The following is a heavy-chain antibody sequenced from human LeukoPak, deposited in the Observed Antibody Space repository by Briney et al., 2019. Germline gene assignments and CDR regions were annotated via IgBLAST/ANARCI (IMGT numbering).Heavy chain of an antibody. J-gene: IGHJ6*02. CDR1: GFTFSSYG. CDR2: IRYDGSNK. Sequence: QPGGSLRLSCAASGFTFSSYGMHWVRQAPGKGLEWVAFIRYDGSNKYYADSVKGRFTISRDNSKNTLYLQMNSLRAEDTAVYYCARDHHVGNIVATTYYYYYGMDVWGQGTTVTVSS. V-gene: IGHV3-30*02. D-gene: IGHD5-12*01. CDR3: ARDHHVGNIVATTYYYYYGMDV.